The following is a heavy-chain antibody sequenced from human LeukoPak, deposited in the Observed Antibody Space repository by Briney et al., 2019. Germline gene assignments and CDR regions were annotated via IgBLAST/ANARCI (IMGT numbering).Heavy chain of an antibody. D-gene: IGHD2-8*01. CDR3: ASLARRVYVEYYFDY. CDR2: IYPGDSDT. Sequence: GESLKISCKRSGYSFTTYWIGWVRQMPGKALEWLRIIYPGDSDTTYSPSFQGQVTMSADKSITTAYLQWSSLKASDTAMYYCASLARRVYVEYYFDYWGQGTLVTVSS. V-gene: IGHV5-51*01. CDR1: GYSFTTYW. J-gene: IGHJ4*02.